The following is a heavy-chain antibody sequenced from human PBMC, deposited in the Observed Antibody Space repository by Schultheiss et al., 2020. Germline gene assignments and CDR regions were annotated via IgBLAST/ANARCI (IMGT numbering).Heavy chain of an antibody. CDR1: GFSLSTSGVG. J-gene: IGHJ4*02. D-gene: IGHD1-26*01. V-gene: IGHV2-5*02. Sequence: SGPTLVKPTQTLTLTCTFSGFSLSTSGVGVGWIRQPPGKALEWLALIYWDDDKRYSPSLKSRLTITKDTSKNQVVLTMTNMDPVDTATYYCARIKDCTVGANSNYFDYWGQGTLVTVSS. CDR3: ARIKDCTVGANSNYFDY. CDR2: IYWDDDK.